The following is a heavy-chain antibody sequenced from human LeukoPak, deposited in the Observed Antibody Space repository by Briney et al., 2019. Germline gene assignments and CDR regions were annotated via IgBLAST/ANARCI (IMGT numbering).Heavy chain of an antibody. CDR1: GFTFSIYA. CDR3: AKCYSSSWYWFDP. Sequence: GGSLRLSCAACGFTFSIYAMSWVRQAPGKGVEWVSAISGSGCSTYYGDSVKGRFTISKDNSKNTLYLQMNSLRAEDTAVYYCAKCYSSSWYWFDPWGQGTLVTVSS. V-gene: IGHV3-23*01. CDR2: ISGSGCST. D-gene: IGHD6-13*01. J-gene: IGHJ5*02.